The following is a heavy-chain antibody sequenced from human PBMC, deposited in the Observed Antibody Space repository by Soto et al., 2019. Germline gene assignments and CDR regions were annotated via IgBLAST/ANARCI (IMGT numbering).Heavy chain of an antibody. V-gene: IGHV1-69*08. Sequence: QVQLVQSGAEVKKPGSSVKVSCKASGGTFSSYTISWVRQAPGQGLEWMGRIIPILGIANYAQKFQGRVTITADKSTSTAYMELSSLRSEDTAVYYCARDGLYSSSWYRRIPNWCDPWGQGTLVTVSS. CDR3: ARDGLYSSSWYRRIPNWCDP. CDR2: IIPILGIA. D-gene: IGHD6-13*01. J-gene: IGHJ5*02. CDR1: GGTFSSYT.